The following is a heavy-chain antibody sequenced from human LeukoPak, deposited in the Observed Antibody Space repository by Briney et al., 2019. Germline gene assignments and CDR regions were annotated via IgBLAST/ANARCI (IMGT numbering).Heavy chain of an antibody. CDR1: GGTFSSYA. D-gene: IGHD3-3*01. V-gene: IGHV7-4-1*02. CDR2: INTNTGNP. CDR3: ARTYYDFWSGYLEAFDI. Sequence: ASVKVSCKASGGTFSSYAVSWVRQAPGQGLEWMGWINTNTGNPTYAQGFTGRFVFSLDTSVSTAYLQISSLKAEDTAVYYCARTYYDFWSGYLEAFDIWGQGTMVTVSS. J-gene: IGHJ3*02.